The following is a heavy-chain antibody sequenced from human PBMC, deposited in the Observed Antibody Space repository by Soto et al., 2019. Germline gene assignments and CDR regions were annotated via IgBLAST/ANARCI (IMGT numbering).Heavy chain of an antibody. D-gene: IGHD3-9*01. J-gene: IGHJ4*02. V-gene: IGHV3-64D*06. CDR1: GFTFSSYA. CDR3: VKALRYFDWLPDFDY. CDR2: ISSNGGST. Sequence: PGGSLRLSCSASGFTFSSYAMHWVRQAPGKGLEYVSAISSNGGSTYYADSVKGRFTISRDNSKNTLYLQMSSLRAEDTAVYYCVKALRYFDWLPDFDYWGQATLVTVSS.